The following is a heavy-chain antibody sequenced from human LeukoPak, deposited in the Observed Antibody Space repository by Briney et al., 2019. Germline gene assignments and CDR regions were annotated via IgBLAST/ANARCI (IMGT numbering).Heavy chain of an antibody. J-gene: IGHJ4*02. CDR2: IYISGKT. Sequence: SETLSLTCTVSGGSINSASHSWTWIRQPAGKGLEWIGRIYISGKTDQNPSLKSRVTVSMDSSKNQFSLEMKSVTAADTAVYYCARWAPYQVRYYFDYWGQGALVTVSS. V-gene: IGHV4-61*02. CDR3: ARWAPYQVRYYFDY. D-gene: IGHD2-2*01. CDR1: GGSINSASHS.